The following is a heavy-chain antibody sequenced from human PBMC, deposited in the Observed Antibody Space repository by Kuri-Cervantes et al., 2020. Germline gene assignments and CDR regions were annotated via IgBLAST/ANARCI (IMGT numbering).Heavy chain of an antibody. CDR2: IYSGGST. CDR1: GFTVSSNY. V-gene: IGHV3-53*01. CDR3: ASSSFYDSTYGMDV. D-gene: IGHD3-22*01. Sequence: GGSLRLSCAASGFTVSSNYMSWVRQAPGKGLEWVSVIYSGGSTYYADSVKGRFTISRDNSKNTLYLQMNSLRAEDTAVYYCASSSFYDSTYGMDVWGQGTTVTVSS. J-gene: IGHJ6*02.